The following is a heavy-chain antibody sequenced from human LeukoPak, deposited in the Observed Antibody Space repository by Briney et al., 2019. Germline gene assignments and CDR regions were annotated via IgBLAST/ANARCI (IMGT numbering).Heavy chain of an antibody. D-gene: IGHD6-13*01. CDR2: ISSGSTYI. Sequence: GGSLRLSCAASGFTFSSYSMNWVRQAPGKGLEWVSSISSGSTYIYYADSVRGRFTISRDNAKNSLYLQMNSLRAEDTALYYCARAGSGSSWYVGPFDIWGQGTMVTVSS. CDR1: GFTFSSYS. V-gene: IGHV3-21*01. CDR3: ARAGSGSSWYVGPFDI. J-gene: IGHJ3*02.